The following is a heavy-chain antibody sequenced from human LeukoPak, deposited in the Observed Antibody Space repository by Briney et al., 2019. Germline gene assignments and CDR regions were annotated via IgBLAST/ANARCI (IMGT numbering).Heavy chain of an antibody. CDR2: ISAYNGNT. D-gene: IGHD5-24*01. CDR3: ARDSVRDAYTSDPVY. Sequence: PAASVKVSCKGSGYTFTSYGISWVRQAPGQELEWMAWISAYNGNTNYAQKLQGRVTMTTDTSTSTAYMELRSLRFDDTAVYYCARDSVRDAYTSDPVYWGQCILVTVSS. V-gene: IGHV1-18*01. CDR1: GYTFTSYG. J-gene: IGHJ1*01.